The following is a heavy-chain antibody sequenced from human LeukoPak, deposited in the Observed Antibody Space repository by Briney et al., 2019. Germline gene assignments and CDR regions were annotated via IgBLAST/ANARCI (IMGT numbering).Heavy chain of an antibody. D-gene: IGHD6-19*01. Sequence: GGSLRLSCAASGFTFSSYAMSWVRQAPGKGLEWVSAISGSGGSTYYADSVKGRFTISRDNSKNTLYLQMSSLRAEDTAVYYCAKATDRRVAGVLDYWGQGTLVTVSS. CDR2: ISGSGGST. V-gene: IGHV3-23*01. CDR1: GFTFSSYA. J-gene: IGHJ4*02. CDR3: AKATDRRVAGVLDY.